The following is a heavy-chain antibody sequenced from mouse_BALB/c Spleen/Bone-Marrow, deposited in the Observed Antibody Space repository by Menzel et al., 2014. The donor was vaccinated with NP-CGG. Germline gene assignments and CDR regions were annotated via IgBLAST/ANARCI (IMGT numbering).Heavy chain of an antibody. Sequence: EVKLVESGGGLVQPGRSRKLSCAASGFTFSSFGMHWVRQAPEKGLEWVAYISSGSSTIYYADTVKGRFTISRDNPKNTLFLQMTSLRSEDTAMYYCAREGDYGNYWYFDVWGAGTTVTVSS. CDR2: ISSGSSTI. CDR3: AREGDYGNYWYFDV. V-gene: IGHV5-17*02. J-gene: IGHJ1*01. D-gene: IGHD2-1*01. CDR1: GFTFSSFG.